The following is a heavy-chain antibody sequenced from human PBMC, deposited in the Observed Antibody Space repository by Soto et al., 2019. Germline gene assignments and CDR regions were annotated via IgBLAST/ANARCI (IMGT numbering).Heavy chain of an antibody. Sequence: ASVKVSCKASGYTFTSYYMHWVRQAPGQGLEWMGIINPSGGSTSYAQKFQGRVTFTAHKSTSTAYMELRSLRSDDTAVYYCARGWETVGTTTPFAYWGQGTLVTVSS. J-gene: IGHJ4*02. CDR2: INPSGGST. D-gene: IGHD1-26*01. V-gene: IGHV1-46*01. CDR1: GYTFTSYY. CDR3: ARGWETVGTTTPFAY.